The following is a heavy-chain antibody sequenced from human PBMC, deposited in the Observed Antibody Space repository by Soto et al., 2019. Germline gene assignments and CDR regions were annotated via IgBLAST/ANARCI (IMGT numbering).Heavy chain of an antibody. CDR1: GGSISSYY. V-gene: IGHV4-59*08. J-gene: IGHJ3*02. Sequence: QVQLQESGPGLVKPSETLSLTCTVSGGSISSYYWSWIRQPPGKGLEWIGYIYYSGSTNYNPSLRRRVTISVDTYKNQFSLKLSSVTAADTAVYYCARQKPLTYCGGDCYSFDIWGQGTMVTVSS. CDR3: ARQKPLTYCGGDCYSFDI. D-gene: IGHD2-21*01. CDR2: IYYSGST.